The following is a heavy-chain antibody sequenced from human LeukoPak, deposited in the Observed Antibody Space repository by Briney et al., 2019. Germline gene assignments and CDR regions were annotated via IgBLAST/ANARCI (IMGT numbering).Heavy chain of an antibody. D-gene: IGHD3-10*01. Sequence: PGGSLRLSCAASGFTFSNAWMSWVRQAPGKGLEWVGRIKSKTDGGTTDYAAPVKGRFTISRDDSKNTLYLQMNSLKTEDTAMYYCTTDYGSGSYFSDYWGQGTLVTVST. V-gene: IGHV3-15*01. CDR2: IKSKTDGGTT. CDR1: GFTFSNAW. J-gene: IGHJ4*02. CDR3: TTDYGSGSYFSDY.